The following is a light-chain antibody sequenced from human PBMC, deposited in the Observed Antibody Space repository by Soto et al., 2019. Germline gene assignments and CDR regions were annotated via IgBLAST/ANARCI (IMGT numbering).Light chain of an antibody. J-gene: IGKJ5*01. CDR1: QSISSY. V-gene: IGKV1-39*01. CDR3: QQSYSTPIT. Sequence: DNQMTQSPSSLSASVGDRVTIACRAGQSISSYLNWYQQKPGKAPKLLIYAASSLQSGVPSRFSGSGSGTDFTLTISSLQPEDFATYYCQQSYSTPITFGQGTRLEIK. CDR2: AAS.